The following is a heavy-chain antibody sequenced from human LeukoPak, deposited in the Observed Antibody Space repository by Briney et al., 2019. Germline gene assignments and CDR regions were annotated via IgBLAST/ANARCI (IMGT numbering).Heavy chain of an antibody. V-gene: IGHV1-69*13. CDR1: GGTFSSYA. CDR3: ARAVVVITPDAFDI. D-gene: IGHD3-22*01. CDR2: IIPIFGTA. J-gene: IGHJ3*02. Sequence: ASVKVSCKASGGTFSSYAISWVRLAPGQGLEWMGGIIPIFGTANYAQKFQGRVTITADESTSTAYMELSSLRSEDTAVYYCARAVVVITPDAFDIWGQGTMVTVSS.